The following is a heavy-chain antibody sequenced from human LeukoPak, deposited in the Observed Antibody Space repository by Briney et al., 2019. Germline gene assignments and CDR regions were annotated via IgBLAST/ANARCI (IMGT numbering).Heavy chain of an antibody. CDR1: GFTFSSYW. CDR3: ARVFLVARGGSCYYFDY. D-gene: IGHD2-15*01. V-gene: IGHV4-4*02. CDR2: INHSGTT. J-gene: IGHJ4*02. Sequence: GSLRLSCAASGFTFSSYWMSWVRQSPGKGLEWIGEINHSGTTNYNPSLEGRVSMSVDTSKKQFFLMLKSVTAADTAVYYCARVFLVARGGSCYYFDYWGQGTLVTVSS.